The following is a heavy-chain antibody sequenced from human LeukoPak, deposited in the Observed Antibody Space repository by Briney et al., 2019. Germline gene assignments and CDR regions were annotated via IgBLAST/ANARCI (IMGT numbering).Heavy chain of an antibody. CDR1: GFTFCAFV. CDR2: IFPSGGEI. V-gene: IGHV3-23*01. J-gene: IGHJ4*02. CDR3: ATYRLLLLPVES. Sequence: GGSLRLSCAVSGFTFCAFVMSWVRQAPGKGLEWVSSIFPSGGEIHYADSVRGRFTISRDNSKLTLYLQMNSLRAEHTPIYYFATYRLLLLPVESWGQGPLVTVPS. D-gene: IGHD1-26*01.